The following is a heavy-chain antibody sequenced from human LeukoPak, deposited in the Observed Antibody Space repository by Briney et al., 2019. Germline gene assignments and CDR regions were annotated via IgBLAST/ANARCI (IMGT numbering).Heavy chain of an antibody. CDR1: GDSITSGDSY. CDR2: IYTSGST. J-gene: IGHJ4*02. CDR3: AREYSH. V-gene: IGHV4-61*02. Sequence: PSETLSLTCSVSGDSITSGDSYWTWIRQPAGRGLEWIGLIYTSGSTKYNPSLKSRITMSLDTSKNQISLQLTSVTAADTAVYYCAREYSHWGQGTLVTVSS. D-gene: IGHD5-12*01.